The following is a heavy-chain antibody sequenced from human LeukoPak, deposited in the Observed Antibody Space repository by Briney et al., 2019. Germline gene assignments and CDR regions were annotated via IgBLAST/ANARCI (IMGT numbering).Heavy chain of an antibody. CDR1: GGSISSGGYY. J-gene: IGHJ4*02. Sequence: PSETLSLTCTVSGGSISSGGYYWSWIRQPPGKGLEWIGYIYHSGSTYYNPSLESRVTISVDRSKNQFSLKLSSVTAADTAVYYCARSTHHSSSWYGSYWGQGTLVTVSS. D-gene: IGHD6-13*01. CDR3: ARSTHHSSSWYGSY. CDR2: IYHSGST. V-gene: IGHV4-30-2*01.